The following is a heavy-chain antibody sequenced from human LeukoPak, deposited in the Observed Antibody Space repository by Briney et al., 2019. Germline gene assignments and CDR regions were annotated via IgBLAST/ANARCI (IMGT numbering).Heavy chain of an antibody. CDR1: GYTFTSYG. CDR2: ISAYNGNT. J-gene: IGHJ3*02. D-gene: IGHD6-19*01. Sequence: GSSVKVSCKASGYTFTSYGISWVRQAPGQGLEWMGWISAYNGNTNYAQKLQGRVTMTTDTSTSTAYMELRSLRSDDTAVYYCARRSPTYSSGWYADAFDIWGQGTMVTVSS. CDR3: ARRSPTYSSGWYADAFDI. V-gene: IGHV1-18*01.